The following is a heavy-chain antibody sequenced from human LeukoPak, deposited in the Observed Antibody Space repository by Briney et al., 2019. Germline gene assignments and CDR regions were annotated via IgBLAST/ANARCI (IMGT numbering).Heavy chain of an antibody. Sequence: SETLSLTCTVSGGAISRGDYYWRWIRQSQGTGLEWIGYIFHSGSTSYNPSLKSRVIISVYTSKNQFSLRLSSVTAADTAVYYCARPRRSTYGFDIWGPGTMVTVSA. D-gene: IGHD1-14*01. CDR2: IFHSGST. V-gene: IGHV4-30-4*01. CDR1: GGAISRGDYY. J-gene: IGHJ3*02. CDR3: ARPRRSTYGFDI.